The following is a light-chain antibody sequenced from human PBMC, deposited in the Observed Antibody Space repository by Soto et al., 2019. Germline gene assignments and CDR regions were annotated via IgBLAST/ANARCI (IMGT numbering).Light chain of an antibody. J-gene: IGKJ5*01. Sequence: EIVLTQSPATLSLSPGERATLSCRASQSVSSYLAWYQQKPGQAPRLLIYDASSRATGIPARFSGSGPGTDFTLTISSLEPEDFAVYYCQLRSKWPPITFGQGTRLEMK. CDR2: DAS. V-gene: IGKV3-11*01. CDR3: QLRSKWPPIT. CDR1: QSVSSY.